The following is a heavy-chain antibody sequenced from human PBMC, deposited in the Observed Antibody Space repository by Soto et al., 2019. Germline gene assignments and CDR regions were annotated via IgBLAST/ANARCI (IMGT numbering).Heavy chain of an antibody. D-gene: IGHD6-19*01. CDR2: IYYSGST. V-gene: IGHV4-39*01. CDR1: GGSISSSSYY. Sequence: SETLSLTCTVSGGSISSSSYYWGWIRQPPGKGLEWIGSIYYSGSTYYNPSLKSRVTISVDTSKNQFSLKLSSVTAADTAVYYCARACRRGYCSVSKQPDLKNVIAVAGTHFDYWGQGTLVIVSS. CDR3: ARACRRGYCSVSKQPDLKNVIAVAGTHFDY. J-gene: IGHJ4*02.